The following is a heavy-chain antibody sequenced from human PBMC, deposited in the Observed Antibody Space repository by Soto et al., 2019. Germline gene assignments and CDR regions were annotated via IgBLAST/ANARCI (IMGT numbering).Heavy chain of an antibody. Sequence: PGGSVRLSCAASGFTFSSYAMSWVRQAPGKGLEWVSAISGSGGSTYYADSVKGRFTISRDNSKNTLYLQMNSLRAEDAAVYYCASITMIVVVITEDFDYWGQGTLVTVSS. D-gene: IGHD3-22*01. CDR2: ISGSGGST. CDR1: GFTFSSYA. V-gene: IGHV3-23*01. CDR3: ASITMIVVVITEDFDY. J-gene: IGHJ4*02.